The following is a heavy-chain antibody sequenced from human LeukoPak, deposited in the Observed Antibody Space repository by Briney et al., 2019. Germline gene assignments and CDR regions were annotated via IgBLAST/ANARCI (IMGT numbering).Heavy chain of an antibody. Sequence: SETLSLTCTVSGDSVSGHYWSWIRQTPGKGLEWTGYVSYSGGTNYNPSLKRRASISLDTSKNQFSLKLSSPAAADPAVYYCARAPMAITTSAFPDAFDFWGQGTMVTVSS. D-gene: IGHD5-12*01. V-gene: IGHV4-59*02. CDR3: ARAPMAITTSAFPDAFDF. CDR1: GDSVSGHY. CDR2: VSYSGGT. J-gene: IGHJ3*01.